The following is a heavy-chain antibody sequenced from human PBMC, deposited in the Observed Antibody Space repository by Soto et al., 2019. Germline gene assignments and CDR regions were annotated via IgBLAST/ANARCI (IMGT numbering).Heavy chain of an antibody. V-gene: IGHV3-23*01. CDR1: GFTFNTYA. J-gene: IGHJ3*01. CDR2: ISGSGGTI. Sequence: PGGSLRLSCAASGFTFNTYAMNWVRQAPGKGLEWVASISGSGGTINYADSVKGRFTTSRDTSKNTLYLQMNSLSAEDTAVYYCAKGFIVVVNAIRPDDNFDVWGQGTMVTVSS. CDR3: AKGFIVVVNAIRPDDNFDV. D-gene: IGHD2-21*01.